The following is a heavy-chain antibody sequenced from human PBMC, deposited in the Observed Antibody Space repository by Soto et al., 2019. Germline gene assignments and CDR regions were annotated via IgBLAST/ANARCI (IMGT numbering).Heavy chain of an antibody. D-gene: IGHD6-19*01. Sequence: QVLLVQSGAEVKTPGASVKVSCKASGYTFTSYDINWVRQATGQGLEWMGWMNPNSGKTGYTQNFQGRVTMTRNTSINTAYMELSSLRSEDTAVYYCARFASSGWFSDYWGQGTLVTVSS. CDR3: ARFASSGWFSDY. J-gene: IGHJ4*01. CDR1: GYTFTSYD. CDR2: MNPNSGKT. V-gene: IGHV1-8*01.